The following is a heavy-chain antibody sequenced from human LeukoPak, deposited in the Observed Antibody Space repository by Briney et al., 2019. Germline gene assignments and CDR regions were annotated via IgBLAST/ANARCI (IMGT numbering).Heavy chain of an antibody. D-gene: IGHD5-18*01. Sequence: SETLSLTCTASGDSIKGQHWSWIRQTPGKGLEWIGYIYYTGATYYNPSLKSRVTISLDTSKNQFSLKLSSVTAADAAVYYCARAGYSYGTGYYFDYWGQGALVTVSS. CDR1: GDSIKGQH. J-gene: IGHJ4*02. V-gene: IGHV4-59*11. CDR2: IYYTGAT. CDR3: ARAGYSYGTGYYFDY.